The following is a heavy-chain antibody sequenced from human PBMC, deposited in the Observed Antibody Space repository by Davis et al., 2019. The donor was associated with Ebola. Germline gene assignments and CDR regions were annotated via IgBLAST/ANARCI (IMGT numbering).Heavy chain of an antibody. D-gene: IGHD6-19*01. CDR1: GGSISSSNW. Sequence: SETLSLTCAVSGGSISSSNWWSWVRQPPGKGLEWIGEIYHSGSTNYNPSLKSRVTISVDKSKNQFSLKLSSVTAADTAVYYCARDGGYSSGWYVGWFDPWGQGTLVTVSS. CDR2: IYHSGST. V-gene: IGHV4-4*02. CDR3: ARDGGYSSGWYVGWFDP. J-gene: IGHJ5*02.